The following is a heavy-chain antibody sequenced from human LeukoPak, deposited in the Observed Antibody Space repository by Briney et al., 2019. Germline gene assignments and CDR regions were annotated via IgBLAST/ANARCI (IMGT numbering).Heavy chain of an antibody. J-gene: IGHJ3*02. Sequence: GGSLRLSCAASGFTVSSSYMSWVRQAPGKGLEWVSAISGSGGSTYYADSVKGRFTISRDNSKNTLYLQMNSLRAEDTAVYYCAKTTYYYDSSGSKDAFDIWGQGTMVTVSS. CDR1: GFTVSSSY. D-gene: IGHD3-22*01. CDR2: ISGSGGST. CDR3: AKTTYYYDSSGSKDAFDI. V-gene: IGHV3-23*01.